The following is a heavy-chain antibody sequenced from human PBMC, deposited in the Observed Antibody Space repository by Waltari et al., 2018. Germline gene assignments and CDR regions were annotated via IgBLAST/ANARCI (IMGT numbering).Heavy chain of an antibody. CDR3: ARGVEVYYYGSGSYYNNYYFDY. CDR1: GGSISSYY. J-gene: IGHJ4*02. V-gene: IGHV4-59*01. D-gene: IGHD3-10*01. CDR2: IYYSGST. Sequence: QVQLQESGPGLVKPSETLSLTCTVSGGSISSYYWSWIRQPPGKGLEWIGYIYYSGSTNYNPSLKSRVTISVDTSKNQFSLKLSSVTAADTAVYYCARGVEVYYYGSGSYYNNYYFDYWGQGTLVTVSS.